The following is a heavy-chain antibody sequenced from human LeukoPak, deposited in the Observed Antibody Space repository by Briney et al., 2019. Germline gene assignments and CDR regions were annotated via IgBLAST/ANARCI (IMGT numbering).Heavy chain of an antibody. J-gene: IGHJ4*02. D-gene: IGHD3-22*01. CDR3: ASSYYDSSGYGY. V-gene: IGHV3-7*01. CDR1: GFAFTNYW. Sequence: GGSLRLSCAASGFAFTNYWMNWLRQAPGKGLEWVANIKQDGGAKNYVDSVKGRFTISRDNAKNSLYLQMNNLRVEDTAVYYCASSYYDSSGYGYWGQGTLVTVSS. CDR2: IKQDGGAK.